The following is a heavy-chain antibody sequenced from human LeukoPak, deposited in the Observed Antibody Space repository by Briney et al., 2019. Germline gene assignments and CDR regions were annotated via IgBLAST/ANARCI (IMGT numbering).Heavy chain of an antibody. CDR2: IHYSGST. D-gene: IGHD1-26*01. CDR1: GSMYNYY. V-gene: IGHV4-59*08. CDR3: ARHISSGGTYAHFDY. J-gene: IGHJ4*02. Sequence: SETLPLTCTVSGSMYNYYWSWIRQPPGKGLEWIGYIHYSGSTNYNPSLESRVTMSLDTSKNQVSLKLNSVTAADTAVYYCARHISSGGTYAHFDYWGQGTLVTVSS.